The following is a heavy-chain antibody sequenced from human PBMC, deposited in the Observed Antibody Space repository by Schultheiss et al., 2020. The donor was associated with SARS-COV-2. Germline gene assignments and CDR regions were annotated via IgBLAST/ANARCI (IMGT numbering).Heavy chain of an antibody. CDR2: ISGSGGST. Sequence: GGSLRLSCAASGFTFSSYAMSWVRQAPGKGLEWVSAISGSGGSTYYADSVKGRFTISRDNSKNTLYLQMNSLRAEDTAVYYCARYSSSWYYWFDPWGQETLVNVSS. J-gene: IGHJ5*02. D-gene: IGHD6-13*01. CDR3: ARYSSSWYYWFDP. V-gene: IGHV3-23*01. CDR1: GFTFSSYA.